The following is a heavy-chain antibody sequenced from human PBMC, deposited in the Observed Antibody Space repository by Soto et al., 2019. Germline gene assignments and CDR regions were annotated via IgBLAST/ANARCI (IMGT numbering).Heavy chain of an antibody. V-gene: IGHV5-51*01. CDR3: ATAYVYDFENSNYYRDAFDI. J-gene: IGHJ3*02. D-gene: IGHD3-22*01. CDR1: GYSFSFYW. CDR2: MYPDDSDI. Sequence: PGESLKISCKASGYSFSFYWIGWVRQMPGKGLEWMAIMYPDDSDIRYSPSFEAHVTISADKSTSTAFLQWSSLKASDTAMYYCATAYVYDFENSNYYRDAFDIWGQGTLVTGSS.